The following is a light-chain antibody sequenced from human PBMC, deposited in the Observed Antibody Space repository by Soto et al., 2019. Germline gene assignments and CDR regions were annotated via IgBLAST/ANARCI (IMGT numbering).Light chain of an antibody. CDR2: GAS. Sequence: EVVLTQSPGTLSLCPGEKATLSCRASQSVSSNSLAWYHQKPGQPPRLLMYGASSRATGIPDRFSGSGSGTDFTLTISRLEPEDFAMYYCQQYGSSLITFGQGTRLEIK. CDR1: QSVSSNS. V-gene: IGKV3-20*01. J-gene: IGKJ5*01. CDR3: QQYGSSLIT.